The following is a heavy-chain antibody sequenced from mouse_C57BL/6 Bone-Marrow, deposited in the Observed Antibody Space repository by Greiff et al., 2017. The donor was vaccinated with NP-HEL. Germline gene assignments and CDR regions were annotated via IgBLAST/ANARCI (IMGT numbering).Heavy chain of an antibody. CDR2: INPYNGGT. Sequence: EVQLQQSGPVLVKPGASVKMSCKASGYTFTDYYMNWVKQSHGKSLEWIGVINPYNGGTSYNQKFKGKGTLTVDKSSSTAYMELNSLTSEDSAVYYCARDYDVNYFDYWGQGTTLTVSS. CDR1: GYTFTDYY. J-gene: IGHJ2*01. V-gene: IGHV1-19*01. D-gene: IGHD2-4*01. CDR3: ARDYDVNYFDY.